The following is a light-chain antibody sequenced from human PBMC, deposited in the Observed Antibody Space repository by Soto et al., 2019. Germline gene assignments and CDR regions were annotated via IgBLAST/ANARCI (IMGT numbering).Light chain of an antibody. Sequence: DIQMTQSPSSLSASVGDRVTITCQASQDISNYLNCYQQKPGKAPKLLIYDASNLETGVPSRFSGSGSGTDFTFTISSLQPEDIATYYCQQYDNPYTFGQGTKLEI. V-gene: IGKV1-33*01. CDR2: DAS. CDR1: QDISNY. J-gene: IGKJ2*01. CDR3: QQYDNPYT.